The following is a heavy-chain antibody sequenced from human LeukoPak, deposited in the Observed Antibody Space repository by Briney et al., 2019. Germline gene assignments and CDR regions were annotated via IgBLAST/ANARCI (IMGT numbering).Heavy chain of an antibody. D-gene: IGHD6-19*01. CDR1: GGSFSGYY. Sequence: SETLSLTCAVYGGSFSGYYWSWIRQPPGKGLEWIGEINHSGSTNYNPSLKSRVTISVDTSKNQFSPKLSSVTAADTAVYYCARVSCYIPSGYSSGWCQEFDYWGQGTLVTVPS. V-gene: IGHV4-34*01. CDR3: ARVSCYIPSGYSSGWCQEFDY. J-gene: IGHJ4*02. CDR2: INHSGST.